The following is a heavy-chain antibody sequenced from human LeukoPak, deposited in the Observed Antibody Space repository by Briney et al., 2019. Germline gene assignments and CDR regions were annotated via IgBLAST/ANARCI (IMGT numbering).Heavy chain of an antibody. CDR3: ARETKDDFWSGYYWESDYYYGMDV. V-gene: IGHV1-18*01. D-gene: IGHD3-3*01. CDR2: ISAYNGNT. CDR1: GGTFSSYA. Sequence: ASVKVSCKASGGTFSSYAISWVRQAPGQGLEWMGWISAYNGNTNYAQKLQGRVTMTTDTSTSTAYMELRSLRSDDTAVYYCARETKDDFWSGYYWESDYYYGMDVWGQGTTVTVSS. J-gene: IGHJ6*02.